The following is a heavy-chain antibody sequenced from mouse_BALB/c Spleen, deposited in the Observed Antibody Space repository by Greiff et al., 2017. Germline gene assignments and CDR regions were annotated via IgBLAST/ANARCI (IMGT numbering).Heavy chain of an antibody. J-gene: IGHJ3*01. CDR2: IWAGGST. V-gene: IGHV2-9*02. D-gene: IGHD2-3*01. CDR1: GFSLTSYG. CDR3: ARGSDGYYAWFAY. Sequence: QVQLKESGPGLVAPSQSLSITCTVSGFSLTSYGVHWVRQPPGKGLEWLGVIWAGGSTNYNSALMSRLSISTDNSKSQVFLKMNSLQTDDTAMYYCARGSDGYYAWFAYWGQGTLVTVSA.